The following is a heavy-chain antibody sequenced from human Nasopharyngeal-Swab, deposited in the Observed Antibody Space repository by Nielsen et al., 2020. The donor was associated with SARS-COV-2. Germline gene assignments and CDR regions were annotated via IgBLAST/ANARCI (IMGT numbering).Heavy chain of an antibody. CDR1: GYSFTGYY. Sequence: ASVKFSCNASGYSFTGYYLHWVRQAPAQGPEWVRSLNRNSGATTYAQKFQGRVTLTLDTSINTAYMDLTSLRSDDTAVYYCAREIYYGSGSYYVDDSFDIWGQGTMVTVSS. D-gene: IGHD3-10*01. CDR2: LNRNSGAT. CDR3: AREIYYGSGSYYVDDSFDI. V-gene: IGHV1-2*02. J-gene: IGHJ3*02.